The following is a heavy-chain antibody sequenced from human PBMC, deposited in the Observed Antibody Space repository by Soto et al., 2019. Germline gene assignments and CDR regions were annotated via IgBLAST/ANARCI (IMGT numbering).Heavy chain of an antibody. CDR3: APFVGATTVTRGSPRDY. CDR2: INPSGSI. V-gene: IGHV4-34*01. CDR1: GGSFSGYH. Sequence: VQLQQWGAGLLKPSETLSLTCAVYGGSFSGYHWSWFRQPPGKGLEWIGEINPSGSINYNPSLKSRATISVDTSKNQFSLNLSSVTAADTAVYYCAPFVGATTVTRGSPRDYWGQGTLVTVSS. J-gene: IGHJ4*02. D-gene: IGHD4-4*01.